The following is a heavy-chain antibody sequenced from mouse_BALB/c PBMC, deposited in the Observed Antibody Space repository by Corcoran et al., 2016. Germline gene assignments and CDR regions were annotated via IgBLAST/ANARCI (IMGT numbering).Heavy chain of an antibody. CDR3: ARDYDYWYFDV. D-gene: IGHD2-4*01. J-gene: IGHJ1*01. Sequence: EVQLQQSGPELVRTGASVKISCKASGYSYTGYYMHWVKQRHVKSLEWIGRINPYNGATSYNQNFKDKASLTVAKSSSTAYMELHSLTSADSSVYYCARDYDYWYFDVWGAGTTVTVSS. CDR1: GYSYTGYY. CDR2: INPYNGAT. V-gene: IGHV1-26*01.